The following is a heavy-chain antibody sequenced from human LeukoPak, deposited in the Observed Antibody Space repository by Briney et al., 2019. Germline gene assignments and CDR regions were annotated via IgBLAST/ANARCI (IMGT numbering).Heavy chain of an antibody. V-gene: IGHV3-7*05. Sequence: GGSLRLSCAASGLTFSNAWMSWVRQAPGKGLEWVAKITQDGSDKYYVGSVKGRFTVSRDNAQNSLYLQMNSLRAEDTAIYCCARKWSSSWYSFDYWGQGTLVTVSS. D-gene: IGHD6-13*01. CDR2: ITQDGSDK. CDR1: GLTFSNAW. CDR3: ARKWSSSWYSFDY. J-gene: IGHJ4*02.